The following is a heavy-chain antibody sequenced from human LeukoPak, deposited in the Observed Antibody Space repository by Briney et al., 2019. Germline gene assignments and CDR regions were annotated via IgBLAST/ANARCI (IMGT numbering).Heavy chain of an antibody. CDR3: ASLKRYKSGGPDEAF. CDR2: MNPNSGNT. Sequence: ASVKVSCKASGYSFTSHDINWVRQAPGQGFEWMGWMNPNSGNTGYAEKFQGRVTMTRSTSISTAFMELTRLRSDDTAVYYCASLKRYKSGGPDEAFWGQGTLVTVSS. D-gene: IGHD1-14*01. CDR1: GYSFTSHD. J-gene: IGHJ4*02. V-gene: IGHV1-8*01.